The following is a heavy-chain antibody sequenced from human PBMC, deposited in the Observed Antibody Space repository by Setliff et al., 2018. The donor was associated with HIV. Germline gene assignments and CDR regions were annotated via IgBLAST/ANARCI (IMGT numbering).Heavy chain of an antibody. CDR3: VRHAGSAWSFLDF. Sequence: SETLSLTCTVSGDSVNDRSYFWGWIRQPPGKGLEWIGTFYHAGLIYYNPSLKSRSAISVDTSRNQFFLTLTSVTAADTAVFYCVRHAGSAWSFLDFWGQGALVTVS. CDR1: GDSVNDRSYF. J-gene: IGHJ4*02. CDR2: FYHAGLI. V-gene: IGHV4-39*01. D-gene: IGHD6-19*01.